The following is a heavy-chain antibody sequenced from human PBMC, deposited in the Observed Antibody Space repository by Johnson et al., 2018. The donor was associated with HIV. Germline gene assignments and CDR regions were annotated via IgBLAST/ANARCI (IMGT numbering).Heavy chain of an antibody. CDR3: ARAYGGGYSPRSAFDI. D-gene: IGHD1-26*01. Sequence: VQLVESGGGLVQPGGSLRLSCAASKFTFSSSAMSWVRQGPGKGLEWVSGMNWDGGSNGHADSVKGRFTISRDNANTSLYLQMHSLRAEDNALYYCARAYGGGYSPRSAFDIWGQGKMVTDSS. CDR1: KFTFSSSA. J-gene: IGHJ3*02. V-gene: IGHV3-20*04. CDR2: MNWDGGSN.